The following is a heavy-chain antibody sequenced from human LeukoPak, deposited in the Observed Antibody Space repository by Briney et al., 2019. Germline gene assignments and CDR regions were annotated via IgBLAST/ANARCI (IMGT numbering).Heavy chain of an antibody. CDR3: ARALGGGYYAFRFDP. Sequence: SETLSLTCTVSGGSISSYYWSWIRQPPGKGLEWIGYIYYSGSTNYNPSLKSRVTISVDTSKNQFSLKLSSVTAAGTAVYYCARALGGGYYAFRFDPWGQGTLVTVSS. D-gene: IGHD3-22*01. J-gene: IGHJ5*02. CDR2: IYYSGST. CDR1: GGSISSYY. V-gene: IGHV4-59*01.